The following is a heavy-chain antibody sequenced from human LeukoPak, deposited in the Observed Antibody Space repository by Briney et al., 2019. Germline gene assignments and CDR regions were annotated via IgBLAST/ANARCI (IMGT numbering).Heavy chain of an antibody. CDR2: IIPIFGIG. CDR3: ATCIAAAGTRWFDP. V-gene: IGHV1-69*17. D-gene: IGHD6-13*01. CDR1: GGTFIIYA. Sequence: VASVTVSFKGSGGTFIIYAISWVRQAQGQGMEWMGRIIPIFGIGNYAKKFQGRVTITADKSTSTAYMELSSLRSEDTAVYYCATCIAAAGTRWFDPWGQGTLVTVSS. J-gene: IGHJ5*02.